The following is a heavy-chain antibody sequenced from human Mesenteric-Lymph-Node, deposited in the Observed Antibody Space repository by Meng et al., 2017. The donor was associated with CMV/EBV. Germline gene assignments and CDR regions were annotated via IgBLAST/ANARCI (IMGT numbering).Heavy chain of an antibody. Sequence: GESLKISCAASGFTFDDYGMSWVRQAPGKGLEWVAVISYDESYEFADSVKGRFTISRDNSKNTMFLQMNNVRPDDTAVYYCARYRYGDSRYCDYWGQGTLVTVSS. CDR1: GFTFDDYG. J-gene: IGHJ4*02. D-gene: IGHD4-17*01. V-gene: IGHV3-30*03. CDR2: ISYDESYE. CDR3: ARYRYGDSRYCDY.